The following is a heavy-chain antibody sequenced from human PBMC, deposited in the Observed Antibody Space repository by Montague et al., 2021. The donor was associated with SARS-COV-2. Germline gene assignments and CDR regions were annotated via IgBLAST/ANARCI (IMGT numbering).Heavy chain of an antibody. J-gene: IGHJ4*02. V-gene: IGHV4-30-4*01. CDR2: TYNSDRT. Sequence: TLSLTCTVSGGSISSGDYYWNWIRQPPGKGLEWIGYTYNSDRTNYNPSLKSRISISVDTSRNQLSLRLSSVTAADTAVYYCARIGGWSGRYWGQGTLVTVSS. D-gene: IGHD3/OR15-3a*01. CDR1: GGSISSGDYY. CDR3: ARIGGWSGRY.